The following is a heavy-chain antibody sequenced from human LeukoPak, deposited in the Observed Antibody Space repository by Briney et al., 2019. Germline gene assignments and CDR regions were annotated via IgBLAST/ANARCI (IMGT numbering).Heavy chain of an antibody. CDR1: GFTFSSYA. D-gene: IGHD3-22*01. J-gene: IGHJ4*02. CDR2: ISYDGSNK. Sequence: PGGSLRLSCAASGFTFSSYAMHWVRQAPGKGLEWVAVISYDGSNKYYADSVKGRFTISRDNSKNTLYLQMNSLRAEDTAVYYCARENYDSSGYCFDYWGQGTLVTVSS. CDR3: ARENYDSSGYCFDY. V-gene: IGHV3-30*04.